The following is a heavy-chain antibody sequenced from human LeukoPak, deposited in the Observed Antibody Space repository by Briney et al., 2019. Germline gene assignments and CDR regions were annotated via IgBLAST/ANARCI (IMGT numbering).Heavy chain of an antibody. CDR2: ISGDGGST. V-gene: IGHV3-43*02. D-gene: IGHD5-18*01. Sequence: GGSLRLSCAASGFTFSSYAMHWVRQAPGKGLEWVSLISGDGGSTYYADSVKGRFTISRDNSKNSLYLQMNSLRTEDTALYYCAKGIQLWSTGWFDPWGQGTLVTVSS. CDR1: GFTFSSYA. J-gene: IGHJ5*02. CDR3: AKGIQLWSTGWFDP.